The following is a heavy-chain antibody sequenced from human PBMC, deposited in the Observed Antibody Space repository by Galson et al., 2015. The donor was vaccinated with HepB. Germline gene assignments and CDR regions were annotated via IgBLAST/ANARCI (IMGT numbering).Heavy chain of an antibody. V-gene: IGHV3-33*01. CDR1: GFTFSSYG. D-gene: IGHD3-22*01. CDR2: IWYDGSNK. CDR3: ARGPPQTYYYDSSGYYFDY. J-gene: IGHJ4*02. Sequence: SLRLSCAASGFTFSSYGMHWVRQAPGKGLEWVAVIWYDGSNKYYADSVKGRFTISRDNSKNTLYLQMNSLRAEDTAVYYCARGPPQTYYYDSSGYYFDYWGQGTLVTVSS.